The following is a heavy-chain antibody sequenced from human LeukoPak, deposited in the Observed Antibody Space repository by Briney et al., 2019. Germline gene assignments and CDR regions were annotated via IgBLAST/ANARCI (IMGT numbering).Heavy chain of an antibody. CDR1: GFTVNSNY. Sequence: PGVSLRLSCAASGFTVNSNYMSWVRQAPGKGLEWVSLIYTGGSTYYADSVKGRFTISRDNSKNTLYLQMNSLRAEDTAVYYCAKDWEVDTAMADYFDYWGQGTLVTVSS. V-gene: IGHV3-53*01. J-gene: IGHJ4*02. CDR3: AKDWEVDTAMADYFDY. CDR2: IYTGGST. D-gene: IGHD5-18*01.